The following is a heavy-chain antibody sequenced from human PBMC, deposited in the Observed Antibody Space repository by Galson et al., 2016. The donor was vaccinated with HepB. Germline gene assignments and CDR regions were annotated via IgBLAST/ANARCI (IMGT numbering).Heavy chain of an antibody. CDR3: AAWAGSNWFDY. CDR2: ITPSGTM. D-gene: IGHD6-13*01. Sequence: SLRLSCAGSGFTFGYYTMNWVRQAPGKGLEWVSSITPSGTMYYADSVKGRFTISRDNARNSLYLQMNRLRVEDTATYYCAAWAGSNWFDYWGRGTLVTVSS. J-gene: IGHJ4*02. CDR1: GFTFGYYT. V-gene: IGHV3-69-1*01.